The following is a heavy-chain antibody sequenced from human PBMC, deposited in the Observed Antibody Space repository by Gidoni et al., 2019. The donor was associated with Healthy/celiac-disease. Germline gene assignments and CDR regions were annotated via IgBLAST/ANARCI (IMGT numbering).Heavy chain of an antibody. Sequence: QVQLQESGPGLVSPSAPLSLTCSLSGYSISRGYYWRWLRHPPGKGLEWIGRIYHKGSTYYNPSLKSRVNKSVDTSKNQFSLKLSSVTAEDTAVYYCARVARVGELSLSRPIWANYYYYGMDVWGQGTTVTVSS. J-gene: IGHJ6*02. V-gene: IGHV4-38-2*02. CDR3: ARVARVGELSLSRPIWANYYYYGMDV. CDR2: IYHKGST. D-gene: IGHD3-16*02. CDR1: GYSISRGYY.